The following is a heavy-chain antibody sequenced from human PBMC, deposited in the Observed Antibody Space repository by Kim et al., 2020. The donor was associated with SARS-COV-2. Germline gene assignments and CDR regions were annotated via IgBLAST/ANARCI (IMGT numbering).Heavy chain of an antibody. J-gene: IGHJ5*02. D-gene: IGHD4-17*01. CDR3: ARIGYGDYAP. Sequence: GGSLRLSCVASGLSLSSYWMHWVRQAPGKGLVWVSRMDAYGNSISYADFVKGRFTISRDNAKNTLYLQMNSLRDEDTAVYYCARIGYGDYAPWGQGTLVTVSS. V-gene: IGHV3-74*01. CDR2: MDAYGNSI. CDR1: GLSLSSYW.